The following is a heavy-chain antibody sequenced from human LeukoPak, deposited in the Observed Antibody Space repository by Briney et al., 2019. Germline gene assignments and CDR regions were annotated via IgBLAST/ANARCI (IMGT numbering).Heavy chain of an antibody. D-gene: IGHD3-10*01. CDR2: MNPNSGDT. V-gene: IGHV1-8*01. CDR1: GYSLTSHD. Sequence: GASVKVSCKASGYSLTSHDINWVRQAAGQGLEWMGWMNPNSGDTGYAQKFQDRVTMTRDTSINTVYMELNSLTSEDTAVHYCARDLFGSRSSGFDPWGQGTLVSVSS. J-gene: IGHJ5*02. CDR3: ARDLFGSRSSGFDP.